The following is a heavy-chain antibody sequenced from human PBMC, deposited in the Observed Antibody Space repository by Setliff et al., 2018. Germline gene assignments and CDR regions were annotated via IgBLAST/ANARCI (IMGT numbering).Heavy chain of an antibody. Sequence: PSETLSLTCTVSGGSISNYYWSWIRQPAGKGLEWIGRIYTSGSTNYNPSLKSRVTMSVDTSKNQFSLKLSCVTAADTAVYYCARKGISALSGAFDMWGQGTMVTVSS. CDR3: ARKGISALSGAFDM. CDR1: GGSISNYY. V-gene: IGHV4-4*07. CDR2: IYTSGST. D-gene: IGHD1-26*01. J-gene: IGHJ3*02.